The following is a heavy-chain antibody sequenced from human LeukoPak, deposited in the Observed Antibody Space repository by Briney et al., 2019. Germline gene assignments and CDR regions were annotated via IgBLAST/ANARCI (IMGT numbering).Heavy chain of an antibody. V-gene: IGHV3-21*01. CDR2: ISSSSSYI. CDR3: ARDYDILAGYPRWFDA. CDR1: GFTISSYN. J-gene: IGHJ5*02. Sequence: AWGSLTLSCAASGFTISSYNMNWVRQAPGQGLEWISSISSSSSYIYYADSMKGRFTISRDNAKNSLYLQMNSLRAEDTAVYYCARDYDILAGYPRWFDAWGQGTLVTVSS. D-gene: IGHD3-9*01.